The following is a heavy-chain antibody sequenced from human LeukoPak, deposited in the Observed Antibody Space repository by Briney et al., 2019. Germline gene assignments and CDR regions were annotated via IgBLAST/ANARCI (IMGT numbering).Heavy chain of an antibody. D-gene: IGHD3-10*01. CDR1: GGSISSYY. CDR2: IYHSGST. CDR3: ARDRPGFSGYYYGMDV. J-gene: IGHJ6*04. Sequence: PSETLSLTCTVSGGSISSYYWSWIRQPPGKGLEWIGYIYHSGSTNYNPSLKSRVTISVDTSKNQFSLKLSSVTAADTAVYYCARDRPGFSGYYYGMDVWGKGTTVTVSS. V-gene: IGHV4-59*01.